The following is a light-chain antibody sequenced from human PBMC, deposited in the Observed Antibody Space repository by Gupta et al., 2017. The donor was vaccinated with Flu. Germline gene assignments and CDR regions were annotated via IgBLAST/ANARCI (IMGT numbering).Light chain of an antibody. CDR2: GNT. CDR1: SSNIGAGYG. CDR3: QSYDSSLSAWV. V-gene: IGLV1-40*01. Sequence: SSNIGAGYGVDWYQQLPGTAPKLLFFGNTNRPSGVPGRFSDSKSGTSASLAITGLQAEDEADYYCQSYDSSLSAWVFGSGTKVTVL. J-gene: IGLJ1*01.